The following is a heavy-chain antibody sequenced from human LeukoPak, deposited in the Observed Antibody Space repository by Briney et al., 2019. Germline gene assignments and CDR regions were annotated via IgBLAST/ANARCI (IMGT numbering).Heavy chain of an antibody. Sequence: ASVKVSCKASGYTFTGYYMYWVRQAPGQGLEWMGWINPNSGATNYAQKFQGRVTMTRDTSISTAYMEVSSLRSDDTAVYFCARGRGSYSFDYWGQGTLVTVSS. J-gene: IGHJ4*02. CDR3: ARGRGSYSFDY. CDR2: INPNSGAT. CDR1: GYTFTGYY. V-gene: IGHV1-2*02. D-gene: IGHD3-16*01.